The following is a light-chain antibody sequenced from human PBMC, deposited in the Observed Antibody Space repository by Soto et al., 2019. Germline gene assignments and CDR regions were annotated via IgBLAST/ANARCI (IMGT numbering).Light chain of an antibody. CDR1: QSVSGS. CDR3: QQYNNWPRT. CDR2: GAS. V-gene: IGKV3-15*01. Sequence: EIVMTQSPVTLSVSPGERATLSCRASQSVSGSVAWYQQKPGQAPRLLILGASTRATGIPARFSGGGSGTEFTLTISSLQSEDFAVYYCQQYNNWPRTFGQGTKVEIK. J-gene: IGKJ1*01.